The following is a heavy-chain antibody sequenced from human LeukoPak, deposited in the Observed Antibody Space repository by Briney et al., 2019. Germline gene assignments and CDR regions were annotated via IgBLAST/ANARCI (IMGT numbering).Heavy chain of an antibody. CDR1: GVSVSSNSAA. Sequence: SQTLSLTCAISGVSVSSNSAAWNWIRQSPSRGLEWLGRTYYRSKWYNDYAVSVKSRITINPDTSKNQFSLQLNSVTPEDTAVYYCARVALRFLEWPLFDYWGQGTLVTVSS. D-gene: IGHD3-3*01. V-gene: IGHV6-1*01. J-gene: IGHJ4*02. CDR3: ARVALRFLEWPLFDY. CDR2: TYYRSKWYN.